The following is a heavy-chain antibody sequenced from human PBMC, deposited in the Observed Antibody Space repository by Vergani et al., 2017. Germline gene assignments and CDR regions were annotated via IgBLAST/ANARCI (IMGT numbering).Heavy chain of an antibody. CDR1: GYSFTSYW. CDR3: ARGRGSGSYYNPYYYYGMDV. D-gene: IGHD3-10*01. J-gene: IGHJ6*02. CDR2: IYPGDSDT. Sequence: EVQLVQSGAEVKKPGESLKISCKGSGYSFTSYWIGWVRQMPGKGLEWMGIIYPGDSDTRYSPSFQGQVTISADKSISTAYLQWSSLKASDTAMYYCARGRGSGSYYNPYYYYGMDVWGQGTTVTVSS. V-gene: IGHV5-51*01.